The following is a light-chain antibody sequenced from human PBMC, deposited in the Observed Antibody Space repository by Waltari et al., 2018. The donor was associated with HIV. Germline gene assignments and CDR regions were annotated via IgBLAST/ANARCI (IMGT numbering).Light chain of an antibody. V-gene: IGKV1-39*01. J-gene: IGKJ2*01. CDR2: TSS. Sequence: DIQMTQSPSSLSASVGDRVTITCRASQSIITYLNWYQQRPGKVPKLLIHTSSTLQSGVPSRFSGDTSGTDFTLTISSLQPEDFATYFCQQSYSRPYTFGQGTKLDI. CDR3: QQSYSRPYT. CDR1: QSIITY.